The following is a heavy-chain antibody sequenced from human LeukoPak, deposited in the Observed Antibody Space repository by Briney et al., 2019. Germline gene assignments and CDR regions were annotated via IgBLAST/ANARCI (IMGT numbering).Heavy chain of an antibody. V-gene: IGHV1-8*03. D-gene: IGHD2-2*03. J-gene: IGHJ4*02. CDR1: GYTFTSYG. CDR3: ARGYGYCSSTSCSYYFDY. Sequence: ASVKVSCKASGYTFTSYGIGWVRQATGQGLEWMGWMNPTSGNTGYAQKFQGRVTITRNTSISTAYMELSSLRSEDTAVYYCARGYGYCSSTSCSYYFDYWGQGTLVTVSS. CDR2: MNPTSGNT.